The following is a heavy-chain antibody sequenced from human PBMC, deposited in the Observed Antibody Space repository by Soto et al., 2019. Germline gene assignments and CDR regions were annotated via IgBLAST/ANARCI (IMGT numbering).Heavy chain of an antibody. V-gene: IGHV4-59*08. CDR1: GGSISSYY. D-gene: IGHD3-16*02. CDR2: IYYSGST. Sequence: SETLSLTCTVSGGSISSYYWSWIRQPPGKGLEWIGYIYYSGSTNYNPSLKSRVTISVDTSKNQFSLKLSSVTAADTAVYYCARRYYDYIWGSYRYYYFDYWGQGTLVTVSS. CDR3: ARRYYDYIWGSYRYYYFDY. J-gene: IGHJ4*02.